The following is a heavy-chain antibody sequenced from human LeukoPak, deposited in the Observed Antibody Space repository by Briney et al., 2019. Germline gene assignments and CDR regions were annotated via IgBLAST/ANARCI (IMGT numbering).Heavy chain of an antibody. Sequence: AETLSLTCTVSGDPISSYHWSWIRQPPGKGLEWIGYICYSGSTNYNPSLKRRVTISVDTSKNQLSLKLSSVTAADTAVYYCARGPYSSGWYDLSAFDIWGQGTMVTVSS. CDR1: GDPISSYH. CDR3: ARGPYSSGWYDLSAFDI. D-gene: IGHD6-19*01. J-gene: IGHJ3*02. V-gene: IGHV4-59*12. CDR2: ICYSGST.